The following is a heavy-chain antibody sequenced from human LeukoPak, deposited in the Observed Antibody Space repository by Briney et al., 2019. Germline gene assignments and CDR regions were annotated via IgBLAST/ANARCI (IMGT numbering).Heavy chain of an antibody. CDR3: ARDTDYYGSGRHGYFDH. D-gene: IGHD3-10*01. CDR2: IYSGGST. Sequence: GGSLKLSCAASGLTISNNFMGWVRQAPGKGLEWVSLIYSGGSTYSADSVKGRFTISRDNSKNTLHLQMNSLRAEDTAVYYCARDTDYYGSGRHGYFDHWGQGTLVTVSS. V-gene: IGHV3-66*01. J-gene: IGHJ1*01. CDR1: GLTISNNF.